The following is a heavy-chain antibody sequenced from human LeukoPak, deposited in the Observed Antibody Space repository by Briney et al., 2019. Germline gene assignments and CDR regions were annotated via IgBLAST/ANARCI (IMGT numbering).Heavy chain of an antibody. Sequence: GGSLRLSCAASGFTFSSYAMGWVRQAPGKGLEWVSFITWKSHRTHYADSVKGRFTVSRDNSKDSLYLQMNSLRTEDTGLYHCASEVGYRSLGYLGQGTLVTVSS. J-gene: IGHJ4*02. CDR1: GFTFSSYA. CDR3: ASEVGYRSLGY. CDR2: ITWKSHRT. V-gene: IGHV3-43*02. D-gene: IGHD3-3*01.